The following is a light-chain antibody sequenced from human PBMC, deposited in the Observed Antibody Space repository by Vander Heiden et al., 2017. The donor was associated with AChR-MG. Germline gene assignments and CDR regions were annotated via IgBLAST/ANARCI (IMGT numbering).Light chain of an antibody. Sequence: EIVLTQSPGTLSLSPRERATLSCRASQSVSSTYLAWYQQKPGQAPRLLIYGASSRATGIPDRFSGRGSGTDFTLTISRLEPEDSAVYYCQQYGNSRYTFGQGTKLEIK. J-gene: IGKJ2*01. CDR2: GAS. CDR1: QSVSSTY. CDR3: QQYGNSRYT. V-gene: IGKV3-20*01.